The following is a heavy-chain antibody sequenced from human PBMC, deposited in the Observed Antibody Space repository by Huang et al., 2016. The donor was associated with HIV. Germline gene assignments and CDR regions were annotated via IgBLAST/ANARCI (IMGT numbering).Heavy chain of an antibody. V-gene: IGHV4-39*01. J-gene: IGHJ4*02. CDR3: ARLPGSITMIRGVITDPY. CDR2: SYYSGST. D-gene: IGHD3-10*01. CDR1: GGSIRSDNYY. Sequence: QLHLQESCPGLVKPSETLSLTCTVSGGSIRSDNYYWGWIRQPPGKGLEWIGSSYYSGSTDYNPSLKSRVTITVDTSKNQFSLKMRSVTAADTAVYYCARLPGSITMIRGVITDPYWGQGTLVTVSS.